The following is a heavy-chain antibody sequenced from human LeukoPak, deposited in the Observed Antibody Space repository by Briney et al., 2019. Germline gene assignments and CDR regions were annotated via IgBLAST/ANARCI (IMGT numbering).Heavy chain of an antibody. CDR2: ISSTGDST. V-gene: IGHV3-64*04. Sequence: PGGSLRLSCSASGFTFSSYAMHWVRQTPGKGLEHVSTISSTGDSTYYADSMKGRFTISRDNSKNTLYLQMNSLRAEDTAVYYCAKVWYGDYEMYFDYWGQGTLVTVSS. J-gene: IGHJ4*02. D-gene: IGHD4-17*01. CDR1: GFTFSSYA. CDR3: AKVWYGDYEMYFDY.